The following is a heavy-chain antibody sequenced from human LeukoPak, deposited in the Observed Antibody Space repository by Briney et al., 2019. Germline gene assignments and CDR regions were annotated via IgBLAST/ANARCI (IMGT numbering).Heavy chain of an antibody. V-gene: IGHV1-69*05. Sequence: ASVKVSCKASGGTFSSYAISWVRQAPGQGLEWMGGIIPIFGTANYAQKFQGRVTITRDTSASTAYMELSSLRSEDTAVYYCARVECSGGSCYFGVEYFQHWGQGTLVTVSS. CDR3: ARVECSGGSCYFGVEYFQH. CDR1: GGTFSSYA. D-gene: IGHD2-15*01. J-gene: IGHJ1*01. CDR2: IIPIFGTA.